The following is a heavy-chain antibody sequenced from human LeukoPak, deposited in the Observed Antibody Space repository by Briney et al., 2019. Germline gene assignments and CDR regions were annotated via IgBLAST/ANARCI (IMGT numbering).Heavy chain of an antibody. D-gene: IGHD3-10*01. CDR1: GFTFSSYS. V-gene: IGHV3-21*01. Sequence: GGSLRLSCAASGFTFSSYSMNWVRQAPGKGLEWVSSISSSSSYIYYADSVKGRFTISRDNAKNPLYLQMNSLRAEDTAVYYCARDGLWFGELHLYFDYWGQGTLVTVSS. J-gene: IGHJ4*02. CDR2: ISSSSSYI. CDR3: ARDGLWFGELHLYFDY.